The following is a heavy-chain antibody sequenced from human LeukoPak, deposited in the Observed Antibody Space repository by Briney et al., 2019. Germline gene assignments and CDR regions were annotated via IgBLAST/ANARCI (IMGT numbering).Heavy chain of an antibody. CDR2: INSDGSST. Sequence: GGSLGLSCAASGFTFSSYWMHWVRHAPGKGLVWVSRINSDGSSTSYADSVKGRFTISRDNAKNTLYLQMNSLRAEDTAVYYCARAYGSGRNYYYYGMDVWGQGTTVTVSS. V-gene: IGHV3-74*01. CDR3: ARAYGSGRNYYYYGMDV. J-gene: IGHJ6*02. CDR1: GFTFSSYW. D-gene: IGHD3-10*01.